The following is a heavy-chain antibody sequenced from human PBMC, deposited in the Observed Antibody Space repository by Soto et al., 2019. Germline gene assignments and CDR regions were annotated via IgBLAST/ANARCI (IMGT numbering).Heavy chain of an antibody. CDR2: ISGPGATI. D-gene: IGHD3-10*01. CDR3: AKMLTMVRGVTGLRDFDF. CDR1: GFTFSSYA. V-gene: IGHV3-23*01. J-gene: IGHJ4*02. Sequence: EVQLLEAGGNLIQPGGSLRLSCAASGFTFSSYAMSWVRQAPGQGLEWLSAISGPGATIYYADSVKGRFTISRDNSKNTLYLQMNSLTAGDTAVYYCAKMLTMVRGVTGLRDFDFWGQGTLVTVSS.